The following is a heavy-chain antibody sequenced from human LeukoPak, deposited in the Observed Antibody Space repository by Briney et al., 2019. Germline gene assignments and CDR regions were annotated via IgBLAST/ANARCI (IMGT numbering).Heavy chain of an antibody. CDR2: IIPIVSTT. Sequence: SVKVSCKASGGAFSSYALNWVRQAPGQGLEWMAGIIPIVSTTNYAQKFQGRVTITADESTSTTYMELSSLRSEDTAVYYCARAAGSAWEYFDSWGQGTLVTVSS. V-gene: IGHV1-69*13. CDR3: ARAAGSAWEYFDS. D-gene: IGHD1-26*01. CDR1: GGAFSSYA. J-gene: IGHJ4*02.